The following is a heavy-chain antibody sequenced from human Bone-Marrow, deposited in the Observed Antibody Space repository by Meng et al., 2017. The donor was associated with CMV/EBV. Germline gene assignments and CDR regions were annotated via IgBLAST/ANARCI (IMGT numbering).Heavy chain of an antibody. D-gene: IGHD3-16*01. CDR2: IHPNSGGT. CDR3: ARFQWLYPAYYYYYGMDV. J-gene: IGHJ6*02. CDR1: GYTFTGYY. V-gene: IGHV1-2*02. Sequence: ASVKVSCKASGYTFTGYYMHWVRQASGQGLEWMGWIHPNSGGTNYAQKFQGRVTMTRDTSISTPDMELSRLRSDDTAVYYCARFQWLYPAYYYYYGMDVSGQGTTVTVSS.